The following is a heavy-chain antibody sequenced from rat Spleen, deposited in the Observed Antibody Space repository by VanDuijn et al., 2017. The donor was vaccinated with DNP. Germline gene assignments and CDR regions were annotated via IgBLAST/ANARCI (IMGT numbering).Heavy chain of an antibody. CDR2: ISYSGST. CDR3: TKDLHYWAMDA. J-gene: IGHJ4*01. D-gene: IGHD1-2*01. V-gene: IGHV3-1*01. Sequence: EVQLQESGPGLVKPSQSLSLTCSVTGYSITSNYWGWIRKFPGNKMEWIGHISYSGSTSYNPSLKSRISITRDTSKNQFFLQLNSVTAEDAATYYCTKDLHYWAMDAWGPGTSVTVSS. CDR1: GYSITSNY.